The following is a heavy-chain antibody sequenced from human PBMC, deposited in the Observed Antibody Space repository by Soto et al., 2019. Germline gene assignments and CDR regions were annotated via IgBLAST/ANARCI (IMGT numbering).Heavy chain of an antibody. J-gene: IGHJ6*02. V-gene: IGHV3-74*01. CDR1: DFIVSSYW. Sequence: EEQLVESEGGSVQPGGSLRLSCVASDFIVSSYWMHWVRQGPGKGLVWVARLNGDGSGTDYADSVKGRFTISRDNAKSTVYLQMNSLRVEDTAKYYCARLWEQYYNGMDLWGQGTTVTVSS. CDR3: ARLWEQYYNGMDL. CDR2: LNGDGSGT. D-gene: IGHD3-10*01.